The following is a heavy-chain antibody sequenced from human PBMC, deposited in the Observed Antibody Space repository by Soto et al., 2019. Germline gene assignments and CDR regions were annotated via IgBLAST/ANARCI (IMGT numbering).Heavy chain of an antibody. J-gene: IGHJ3*02. D-gene: IGHD2-21*02. CDR2: IYYSGST. CDR1: GGSISSYY. CDR3: ARDLVTSGFDI. Sequence: PSETLSLTCTVSGGSISSYYWSWIRQPPGKGLEWIGYIYYSGSTNYNPSLKSRVTISVDTSKNQFSLKLSSVTAADTAVYYCARDLVTSGFDIWGQGTMVTVSS. V-gene: IGHV4-59*01.